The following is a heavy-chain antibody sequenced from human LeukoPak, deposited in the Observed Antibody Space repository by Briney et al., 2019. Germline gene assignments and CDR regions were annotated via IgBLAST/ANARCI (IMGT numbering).Heavy chain of an antibody. Sequence: SETLSLTCTVSGYSISGGYYWGWIRQPPGKGLERIGTIFQSVSTYYNPSLKSRVTTSVDTSKNQFSLKLSSVTAADTAVYYCARNNSNGFDFWSQGTLVTVSS. V-gene: IGHV4-38-2*02. J-gene: IGHJ4*02. CDR2: IFQSVST. CDR1: GYSISGGYY. D-gene: IGHD6-19*01. CDR3: ARNNSNGFDF.